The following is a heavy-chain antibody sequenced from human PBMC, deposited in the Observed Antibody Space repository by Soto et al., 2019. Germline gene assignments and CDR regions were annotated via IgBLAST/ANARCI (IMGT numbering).Heavy chain of an antibody. CDR3: AKGQGYCSGGSCYSGGLHDY. CDR1: GFTFSSYA. Sequence: GGSLRLSCAASGFTFSSYAMSWVRQAPGKGLEWVSAISGSGGSTYYADSVKGRFTIFRDNSKNPLYLQMNSLRAEDTAVYYCAKGQGYCSGGSCYSGGLHDYWGQGTLVTVSS. J-gene: IGHJ4*02. D-gene: IGHD2-15*01. V-gene: IGHV3-23*01. CDR2: ISGSGGST.